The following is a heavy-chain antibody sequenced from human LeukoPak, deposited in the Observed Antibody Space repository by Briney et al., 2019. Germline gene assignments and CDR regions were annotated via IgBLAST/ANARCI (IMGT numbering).Heavy chain of an antibody. J-gene: IGHJ4*02. Sequence: GGSLRLSCAASGFTFSSYEMNWVRQAPGKGLEWVSSISSSSSYIYYADSVKGRFTISRDNAKNSLYLQMNSLRAEDTAVYYCARVSSGGGYYFDYWGQGTLVTVSS. CDR3: ARVSSGGGYYFDY. V-gene: IGHV3-21*01. D-gene: IGHD6-19*01. CDR2: ISSSSSYI. CDR1: GFTFSSYE.